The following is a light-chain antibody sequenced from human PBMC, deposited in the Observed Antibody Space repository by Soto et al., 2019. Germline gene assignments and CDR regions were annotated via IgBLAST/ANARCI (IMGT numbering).Light chain of an antibody. Sequence: SYELTQPPSVSVAPGKTARITCGGNNIGSKSVHWYQQKPRQAPVLVIYYDSDRPSGIPERFSGSNSGNTATLTISRVEAGDEADYYCQVWDSSSDHPVFGGGTKLTVL. CDR1: NIGSKS. CDR2: YDS. J-gene: IGLJ3*02. V-gene: IGLV3-21*04. CDR3: QVWDSSSDHPV.